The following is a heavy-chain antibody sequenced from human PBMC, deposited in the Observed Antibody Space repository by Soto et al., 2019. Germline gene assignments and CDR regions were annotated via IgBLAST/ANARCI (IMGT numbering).Heavy chain of an antibody. CDR1: GGSISSGFW. V-gene: IGHV4-4*02. CDR2: VSHSGST. Sequence: QVHLQASDPGLVKPSDTLSLTCVVSGGSISSGFWWTWARQSPGKGLGWLGEVSHSGSTKDNPSLKSRVTLSVDKSNNRFSLYMTSVTAADTGVYSCARVSRTVGLDYWGQGTLVTVSS. D-gene: IGHD4-17*01. CDR3: ARVSRTVGLDY. J-gene: IGHJ4*02.